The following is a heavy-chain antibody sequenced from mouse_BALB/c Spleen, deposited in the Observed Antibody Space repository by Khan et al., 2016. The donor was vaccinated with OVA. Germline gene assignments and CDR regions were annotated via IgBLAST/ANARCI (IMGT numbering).Heavy chain of an antibody. D-gene: IGHD2-10*01. V-gene: IGHV1-80*01. CDR3: ARLAAFYGNYSDY. CDR2: IYPGDGDT. CDR1: GYAFSRYW. J-gene: IGHJ2*01. Sequence: QVQLQQSGAELVRPGSSVKISCKASGYAFSRYWMNWVKQRPGQGLEWIGQIYPGDGDTNYNGTFKGKATLTADTSSRPAYMQLSSLTPEDSAVYFCARLAAFYGNYSDYWGQGTTLTVSS.